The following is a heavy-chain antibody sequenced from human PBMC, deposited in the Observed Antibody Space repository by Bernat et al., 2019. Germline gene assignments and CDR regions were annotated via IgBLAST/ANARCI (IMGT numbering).Heavy chain of an antibody. D-gene: IGHD2-15*01. Sequence: QLQLQESGPGLVKPSETLSLTCTVSGGSISSSSYYWGWIRQPPGKGLEWIGSIYYSGSTYYNPSLKGRVTISVDTSKNQFSLKLSSVTAADTAVYYCARLDIVVVVAATGVFDYWGQGTLVTVSS. CDR2: IYYSGST. J-gene: IGHJ4*02. CDR1: GGSISSSSYY. V-gene: IGHV4-39*01. CDR3: ARLDIVVVVAATGVFDY.